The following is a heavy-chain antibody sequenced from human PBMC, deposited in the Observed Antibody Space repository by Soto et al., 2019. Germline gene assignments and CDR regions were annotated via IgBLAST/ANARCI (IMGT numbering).Heavy chain of an antibody. J-gene: IGHJ6*02. V-gene: IGHV1-69*01. CDR2: IIPISETT. CDR1: GGTFSSYA. Sequence: QVQLVQSGAEVKKPGSSVKVSCKASGGTFSSYAISWVRQAPVQGLEWMGGIIPISETTNYAQKFQGRVTITADESKSTADMELSSLRSEDTAVYYCARSQGSSTSLEIYYYYYYGMDVWGQGTTVTVSS. CDR3: ARSQGSSTSLEIYYYYYYGMDV. D-gene: IGHD2-2*01.